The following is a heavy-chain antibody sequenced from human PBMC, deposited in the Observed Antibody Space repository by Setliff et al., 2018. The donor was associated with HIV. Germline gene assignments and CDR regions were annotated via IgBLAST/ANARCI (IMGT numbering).Heavy chain of an antibody. CDR1: GGSLNTGTYY. V-gene: IGHV4-61*10. CDR3: ARDIWAYGLMGS. CDR2: IYITEDT. J-gene: IGHJ5*02. D-gene: IGHD4-17*01. Sequence: PSETLSLTCTVSGGSLNTGTYYWSWIRQPAGKGLEWIGHIYITEDTDYNPSLKSRVTISVDTSKNQFSLKLPSVTAADTAVYYCARDIWAYGLMGSWGQGTLVTVSS.